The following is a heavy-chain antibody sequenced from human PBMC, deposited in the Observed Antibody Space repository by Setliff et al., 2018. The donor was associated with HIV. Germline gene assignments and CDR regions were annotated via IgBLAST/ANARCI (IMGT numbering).Heavy chain of an antibody. J-gene: IGHJ6*03. Sequence: SETLSLTCTLSGGSISSGSYYWSWIRQPAGKGLEWIGHIYTSGSTNYNPSLKSRVTISVDTSKNQFSLKLSSVTAADTAVYYCASRSSYVPLYYYYMDVWGKGTTGTVSS. CDR2: IYTSGST. CDR1: GGSISSGSYY. CDR3: ASRSSYVPLYYYYMDV. V-gene: IGHV4-61*09. D-gene: IGHD3-16*01.